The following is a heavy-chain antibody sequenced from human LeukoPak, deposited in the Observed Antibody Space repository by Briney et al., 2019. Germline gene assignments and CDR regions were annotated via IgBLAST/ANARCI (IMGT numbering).Heavy chain of an antibody. D-gene: IGHD4-11*01. V-gene: IGHV3-21*01. CDR3: ARGMTTVTTSG. J-gene: IGHJ4*02. CDR2: ISSSSSYI. Sequence: GGSLRLSCAASGFTFSSYSMNWVRQAPGKGLEWVSSISSSSSYINYADSVKGRFTISRDNAKNSLYLQMNSLRAEDTAVYYCARGMTTVTTSGWGQGTLVTVSS. CDR1: GFTFSSYS.